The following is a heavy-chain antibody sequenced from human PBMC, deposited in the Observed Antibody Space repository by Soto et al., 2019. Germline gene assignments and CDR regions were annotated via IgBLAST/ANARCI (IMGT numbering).Heavy chain of an antibody. CDR1: GGSISSYY. Sequence: SETLSLTCTVSGGSISSYYWSWIRQPPGKGLEWIGYIYYSGSTNYNPSLKSRVTISVDTSKNQFSLKLSSVTAADTAVYYCARTYYYDSSGYYRGYYYDGMDVWAQGTTVTVSS. V-gene: IGHV4-59*01. CDR3: ARTYYYDSSGYYRGYYYDGMDV. J-gene: IGHJ6*02. CDR2: IYYSGST. D-gene: IGHD3-22*01.